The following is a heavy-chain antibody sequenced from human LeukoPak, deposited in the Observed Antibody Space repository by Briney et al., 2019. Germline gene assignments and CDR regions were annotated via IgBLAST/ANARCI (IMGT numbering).Heavy chain of an antibody. CDR3: ARGRNSGSYYIYYFDY. Sequence: ASVKLSCKASGYTFTSYGISWVRQAPGQGLEWMGWISAYNGNTNYAQKLQGRVTMTTDTSTSTAYMELRSLRSDDTAVYYCARGRNSGSYYIYYFDYWGQGTLVTVSS. J-gene: IGHJ4*02. D-gene: IGHD1-26*01. CDR2: ISAYNGNT. CDR1: GYTFTSYG. V-gene: IGHV1-18*01.